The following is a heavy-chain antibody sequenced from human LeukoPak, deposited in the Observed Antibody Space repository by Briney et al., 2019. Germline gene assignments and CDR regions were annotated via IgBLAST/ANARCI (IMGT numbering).Heavy chain of an antibody. CDR3: ARDELEQAGLVDP. CDR1: GGSFSGYY. CDR2: INHSGST. V-gene: IGHV4-34*01. Sequence: PSETLSLTCAAYGGSFSGYYWSWIRQPPGKGLEWIGEINHSGSTNYNPSLKSRVTISVDTSKNQFSLKLSSVTAADTAVYYCARDELEQAGLVDPWGQGTLVTVSS. D-gene: IGHD3-16*01. J-gene: IGHJ5*02.